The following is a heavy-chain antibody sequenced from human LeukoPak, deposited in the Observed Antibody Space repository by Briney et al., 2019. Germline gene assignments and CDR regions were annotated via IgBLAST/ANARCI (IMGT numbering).Heavy chain of an antibody. Sequence: GGSLRLSCEASGFTFSTFAMIWVRQPPGKGLEWVSSIFPSGGEIHYADSVKGRFTISRDNSKSTLYLQMISLTAEDTAIYYCAKATGNLGNWGQGTLVTVSS. V-gene: IGHV3-23*01. CDR2: IFPSGGEI. CDR3: AKATGNLGN. D-gene: IGHD1-1*01. J-gene: IGHJ4*02. CDR1: GFTFSTFA.